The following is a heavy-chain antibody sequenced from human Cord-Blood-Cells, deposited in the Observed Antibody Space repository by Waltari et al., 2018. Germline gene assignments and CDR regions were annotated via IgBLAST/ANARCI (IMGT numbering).Heavy chain of an antibody. CDR3: ATDPAGNWNAFDI. J-gene: IGHJ3*02. CDR1: GYTLTELS. V-gene: IGHV1-24*01. CDR2: FEPEDGET. Sequence: QVQLVKSGAEVKKPGASVKVSCKVSGYTLTELSMPWVRPAPGKGREWMGGFEPEDGETIYAQKFQGRVTMTEDTSTDTAYMELSSLRSEDTAVYYCATDPAGNWNAFDIWGQGTMVTVSS. D-gene: IGHD1-1*01.